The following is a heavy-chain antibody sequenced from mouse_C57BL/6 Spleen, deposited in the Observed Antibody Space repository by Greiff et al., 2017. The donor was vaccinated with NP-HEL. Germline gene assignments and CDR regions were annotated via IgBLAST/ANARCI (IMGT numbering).Heavy chain of an antibody. Sequence: VQLKESGAELVRPGASVTLSCKASGYTFTDYEMHWVKQTPVHGLEWIGAIDPETGGTAYNQKFKGKAILTADKSSSTAYMELRSLTSEDSAVYYCTRSGDGTYWGQGTLVTVSA. D-gene: IGHD2-1*01. CDR3: TRSGDGTY. V-gene: IGHV1-15*01. J-gene: IGHJ3*01. CDR1: GYTFTDYE. CDR2: IDPETGGT.